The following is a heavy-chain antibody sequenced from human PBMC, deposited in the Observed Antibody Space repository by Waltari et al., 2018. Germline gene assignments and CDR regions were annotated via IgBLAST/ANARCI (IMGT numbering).Heavy chain of an antibody. Sequence: QLHLQESGPGLVKPSETLSLTCTVSGGSISSSPFYWGWIRQSPGKGLEWIGSIYYSGRTDYNPTLESRVTISGDTSKNQFSLKLSSVTAADTAVYYCARHWKKSGYRFDPWGQGTLVTVSS. J-gene: IGHJ5*02. CDR1: GGSISSSPFY. D-gene: IGHD5-12*01. CDR3: ARHWKKSGYRFDP. CDR2: IYYSGRT. V-gene: IGHV4-39*01.